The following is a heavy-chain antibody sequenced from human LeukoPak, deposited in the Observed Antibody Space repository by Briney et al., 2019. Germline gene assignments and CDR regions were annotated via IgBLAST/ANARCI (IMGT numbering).Heavy chain of an antibody. CDR1: GGSINSGVYY. D-gene: IGHD3-9*01. V-gene: IGHV4-31*03. J-gene: IGHJ4*02. CDR2: IFYSGST. Sequence: SETLSLTCTVSGGSINSGVYYWSWIRQYPGKGLEWIGSIFYSGSTYYNPSLKSRFTISVDTSKNQFSLKLSSVTAADTAVYYCAREYSDILTGYYLFDSWGQGTLVSVSS. CDR3: AREYSDILTGYYLFDS.